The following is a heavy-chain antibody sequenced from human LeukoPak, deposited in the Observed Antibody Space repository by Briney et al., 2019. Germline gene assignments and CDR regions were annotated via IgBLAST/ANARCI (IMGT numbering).Heavy chain of an antibody. CDR1: GYTFTTYY. CDR3: ARDRSHLGYCSGGSCYDPTDRVHFDY. J-gene: IGHJ4*02. CDR2: INPNSGGT. V-gene: IGHV1-2*02. Sequence: ASVKVSCNTSGYTFTTYYMHWVRQSPGQGLKWMGWINPNSGGTDYAQKFQGRVTMTRDTSISTAYMELSRLRSDDTAVYYCARDRSHLGYCSGGSCYDPTDRVHFDYWGQGTLVTVSS. D-gene: IGHD2-15*01.